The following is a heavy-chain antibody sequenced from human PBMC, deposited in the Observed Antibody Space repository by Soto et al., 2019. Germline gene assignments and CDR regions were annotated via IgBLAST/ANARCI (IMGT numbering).Heavy chain of an antibody. CDR2: ISYDGSNK. J-gene: IGHJ2*01. CDR1: GFTFSSYA. D-gene: IGHD5-12*01. V-gene: IGHV3-30-3*01. Sequence: QVQLVESGGGVVQPGRSLRLSCAASGFTFSSYAMHWVRQAPGKGLEWVAVISYDGSNKYYADSVKGRFTISRDNSKNPLYLQMNSLRTEDTAVYYCARPLWRDGYNWGYFDLWGRGTLVTVSS. CDR3: ARPLWRDGYNWGYFDL.